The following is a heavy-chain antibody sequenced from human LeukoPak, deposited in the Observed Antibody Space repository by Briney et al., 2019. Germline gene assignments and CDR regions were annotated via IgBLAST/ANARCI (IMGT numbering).Heavy chain of an antibody. D-gene: IGHD5-24*01. CDR2: LNSDGGGG. Sequence: GGSLRLSCAASGFSFSSYWMHWVRQAPGRGLVWVSRLNSDGGGGTYADFVKGRFTISRDNAKNTLYLQMNSLRAEDTAVYYCARASDPWLQLTWGQGTLVTVSS. J-gene: IGHJ5*02. CDR1: GFSFSSYW. CDR3: ARASDPWLQLT. V-gene: IGHV3-74*01.